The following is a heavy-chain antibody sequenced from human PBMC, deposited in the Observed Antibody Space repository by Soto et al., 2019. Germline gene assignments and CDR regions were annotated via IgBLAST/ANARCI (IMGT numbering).Heavy chain of an antibody. CDR2: IYYSGST. V-gene: IGHV4-59*01. CDR1: GGSISSYY. CDR3: ARSDSGYEYYFDY. D-gene: IGHD5-12*01. J-gene: IGHJ4*02. Sequence: LSLTCTVSGGSISSYYWGWIRQPPGKGLEWIGYIYYSGSTNYNPSLKSRVTISVDTSKNQFSLKLSSVTAADTAVYYCARSDSGYEYYFDYWGQGTLVTVSS.